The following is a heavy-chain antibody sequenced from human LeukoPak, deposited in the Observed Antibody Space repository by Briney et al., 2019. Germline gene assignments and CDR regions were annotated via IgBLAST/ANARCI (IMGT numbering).Heavy chain of an antibody. J-gene: IGHJ4*02. CDR1: GFTLSSYA. CDR2: ICGSGGST. D-gene: IGHD3-3*01. V-gene: IGHV3-23*01. Sequence: GGSLRLSCAASGFTLSSYAMSWVRQAPGKGLEWVSAICGSGGSTYYTDSVKGRFTLSRDNSKNTRYMQRNSLRAEDTAVYYCAKNGQDYDFWSGYHPIDYWGQGTLVTVSS. CDR3: AKNGQDYDFWSGYHPIDY.